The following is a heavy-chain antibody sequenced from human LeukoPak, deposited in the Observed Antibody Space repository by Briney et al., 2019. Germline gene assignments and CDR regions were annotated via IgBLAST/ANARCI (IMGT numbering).Heavy chain of an antibody. V-gene: IGHV5-51*01. J-gene: IGHJ4*02. CDR3: ARGDRARYSGYDYFDY. D-gene: IGHD5-12*01. CDR1: GYSFTSYW. CDR2: IYPGDSDT. Sequence: HGESLQISCKGSGYSFTSYWIGWVRQMPGKGLEWMGIIYPGDSDTRYSPSFQGQVTISADKSISTAYLQWSSLKASDTAMYYCARGDRARYSGYDYFDYWGQGTLVTVSS.